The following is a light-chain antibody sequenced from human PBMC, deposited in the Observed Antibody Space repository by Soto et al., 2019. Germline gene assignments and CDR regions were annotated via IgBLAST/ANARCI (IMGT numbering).Light chain of an antibody. V-gene: IGKV1-5*03. CDR2: KAS. J-gene: IGKJ1*01. CDR1: QSISGL. CDR3: QHYNTFWT. Sequence: DIQMTQSPSTLSASVGDRVTLTCRASQSISGLLAWYQQKPGKAPKPLIYKASGLESGVPSRCSGSGSGTALTITINGLQPDAFSTYYCQHYNTFWTFGQGTKVEVK.